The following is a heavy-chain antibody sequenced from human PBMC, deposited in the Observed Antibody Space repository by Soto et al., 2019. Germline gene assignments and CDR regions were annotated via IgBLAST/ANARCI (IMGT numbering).Heavy chain of an antibody. CDR3: ADQRDTGTIDY. CDR1: GGTFSSYA. Sequence: ASVKVSCKASGGTFSSYAISWVRQAPGQGLEWMGGIIPIFGTANYAQKFQGRVTITADKSTSTAYMELSSLRSEDTAVYYCADQRDTGTIDYWGQGTLVTVSS. D-gene: IGHD5-18*01. CDR2: IIPIFGTA. V-gene: IGHV1-69*06. J-gene: IGHJ4*02.